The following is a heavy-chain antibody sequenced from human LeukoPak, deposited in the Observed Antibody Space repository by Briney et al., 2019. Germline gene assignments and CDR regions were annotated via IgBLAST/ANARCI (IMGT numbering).Heavy chain of an antibody. D-gene: IGHD2-21*01. J-gene: IGHJ4*02. CDR3: VRDNYGGILDF. Sequence: GGSLRLSCAASGFTFTRYTMHWVRQAPGKGLEWVAVVLYDGSNKYYADSVKGRFTLSRDNSKNTLSLQMNTLRADNTAVYYCVRDNYGGILDFWGQGTLVTVSS. CDR2: VLYDGSNK. CDR1: GFTFTRYT. V-gene: IGHV3-30*04.